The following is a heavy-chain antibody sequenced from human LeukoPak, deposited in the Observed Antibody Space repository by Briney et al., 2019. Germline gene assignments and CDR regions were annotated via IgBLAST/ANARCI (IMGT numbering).Heavy chain of an antibody. CDR2: ISYDGSNK. J-gene: IGHJ4*02. V-gene: IGHV3-30*03. D-gene: IGHD5-18*01. CDR3: AREKDTAMVFDY. CDR1: GFTFSSYG. Sequence: PGGSLRLSCAASGFTFSSYGMHWVRQAPGKGLEWVAVISYDGSNKYYADSVKGRFTISRDNSKNTLYLQMNSLRAEDTAVYFCAREKDTAMVFDYWGQGTLVIVSS.